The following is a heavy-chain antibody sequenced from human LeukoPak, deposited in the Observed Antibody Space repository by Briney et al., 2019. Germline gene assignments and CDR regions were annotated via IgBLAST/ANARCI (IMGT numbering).Heavy chain of an antibody. D-gene: IGHD4-17*01. CDR2: IIPIFGTA. Sequence: ASVKVSCKASGGTFSSYAISWVRQAPGQGLEWMGGIIPIFGTANYAQKFQGRVTITADESTSTAYMELSSLRSEDTAVYYCARATLNDYADYYYMDVWGKGTTVTVSS. CDR3: ARATLNDYADYYYMDV. J-gene: IGHJ6*03. V-gene: IGHV1-69*13. CDR1: GGTFSSYA.